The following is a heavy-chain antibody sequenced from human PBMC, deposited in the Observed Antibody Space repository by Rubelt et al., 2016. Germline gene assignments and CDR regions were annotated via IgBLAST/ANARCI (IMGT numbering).Heavy chain of an antibody. D-gene: IGHD1-26*01. CDR2: IWYDGSKE. CDR3: ARGTGNYGSYYFEY. J-gene: IGHJ4*02. V-gene: IGHV3-33*01. Sequence: GLEWVAAIWYDGSKEYYGDSVKGRFTISRDNSKNTLYLEINSLRAEDTAVFYCARGTGNYGSYYFEYWGQGTLVTVSS.